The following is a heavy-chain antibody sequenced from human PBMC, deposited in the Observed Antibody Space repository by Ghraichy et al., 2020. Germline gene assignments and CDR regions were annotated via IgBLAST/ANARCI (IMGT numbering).Heavy chain of an antibody. Sequence: APVKVSCKASGYTFTGYYMHWVRQAPGQGLEWMGRINPNSGGTNYAQKFQGRVTMTRDTSISTAYMELSRLRSDDTAVYYCARFRTAMVNVGFDYWGQGTLVTVSS. D-gene: IGHD5-18*01. CDR2: INPNSGGT. V-gene: IGHV1-2*06. CDR1: GYTFTGYY. J-gene: IGHJ4*02. CDR3: ARFRTAMVNVGFDY.